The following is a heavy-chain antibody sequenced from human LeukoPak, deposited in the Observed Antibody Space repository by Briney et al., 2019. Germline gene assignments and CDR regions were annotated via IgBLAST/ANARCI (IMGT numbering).Heavy chain of an antibody. V-gene: IGHV4-61*01. J-gene: IGHJ3*02. CDR2: IYYSGST. Sequence: TSETLSLTCTVSGGSVSSGSYYWSWIRQPPGKGLEWIGYIYYSGSTNYNPSLKSRVTISVDTSKNQFSLKLSSVTAADTAVYYCARGIRGYSYGRNAFDIWGQGTMVTVSS. D-gene: IGHD5-18*01. CDR3: ARGIRGYSYGRNAFDI. CDR1: GGSVSSGSYY.